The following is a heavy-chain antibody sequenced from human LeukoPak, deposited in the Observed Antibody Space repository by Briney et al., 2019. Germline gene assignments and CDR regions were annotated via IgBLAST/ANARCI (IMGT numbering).Heavy chain of an antibody. Sequence: GGSLRLSCAASGFTFSSYWMNWARQAPGKGLEWVASINHNGNVNYYVDSVKGRFTISRDNAKNSLYLQMNSLRAEDTAVYYCATPRGDYYYGMDVWGLGTTVTVSS. D-gene: IGHD4-23*01. J-gene: IGHJ6*02. V-gene: IGHV3-7*01. CDR3: ATPRGDYYYGMDV. CDR2: INHNGNVN. CDR1: GFTFSSYW.